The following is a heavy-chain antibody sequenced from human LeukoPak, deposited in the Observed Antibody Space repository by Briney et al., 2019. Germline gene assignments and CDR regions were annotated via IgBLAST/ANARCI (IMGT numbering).Heavy chain of an antibody. J-gene: IGHJ2*01. CDR2: INFSGGST. CDR1: GYTFTRCY. D-gene: IGHD3-16*01. V-gene: IGHV1-46*01. Sequence: GASVKVSCKASGYTFTRCYMHWVRQAPGLGLEWMGVINFSGGSTNYPQKFQGRVTMTRDTSTSTVYMELSSLRSEDTAVYYCARDLGIPSSETEWGLRHFDLWGRGTLVTVSS. CDR3: ARDLGIPSSETEWGLRHFDL.